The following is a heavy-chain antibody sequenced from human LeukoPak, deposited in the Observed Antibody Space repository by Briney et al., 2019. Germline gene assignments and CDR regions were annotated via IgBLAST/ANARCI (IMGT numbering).Heavy chain of an antibody. CDR3: VRTPTCSSGSCYPNWFDS. Sequence: GESLKISCRGSGYSFTNNWIGWVRHMPGKGLDWMAIVYPGDSHTKYNPSFQGQVTISADKSSSTAYLQWISLRASDTAIYYCVRTPTCSSGSCYPNWFDSWGQGTLVTVSS. J-gene: IGHJ5*01. V-gene: IGHV5-51*01. CDR1: GYSFTNNW. CDR2: VYPGDSHT. D-gene: IGHD2-15*01.